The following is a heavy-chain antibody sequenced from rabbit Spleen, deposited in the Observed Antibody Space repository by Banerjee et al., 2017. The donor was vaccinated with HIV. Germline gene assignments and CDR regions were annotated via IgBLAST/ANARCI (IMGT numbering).Heavy chain of an antibody. CDR1: GFSFSNKAV. J-gene: IGHJ4*01. CDR2: INAVTGKA. D-gene: IGHD1-1*01. CDR3: ARDLVAVIGWNFGL. V-gene: IGHV1S45*01. Sequence: QQQLVESGGGLVKPEGSLTLSCTASGFSFSNKAVMCWVRQAPGKGLEWIACINAVTGKAVYASWAKGRFTFSKTSSTTVTLQMTSLTAADTATYFCARDLVAVIGWNFGLWGPGTLVTVS.